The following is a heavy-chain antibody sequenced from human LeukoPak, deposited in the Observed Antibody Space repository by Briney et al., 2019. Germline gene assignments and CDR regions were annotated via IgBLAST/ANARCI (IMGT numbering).Heavy chain of an antibody. Sequence: GGSLRLSPAASGFTFCSYVMNWVRQAPGTGLEWVSAISGNGGSTYYADSVKGRFTISRDNSKNTLSLQMNSLRAEDTAVYYCAKGIELWLTYLNHCGQGSLVTASS. CDR2: ISGNGGST. J-gene: IGHJ4*02. D-gene: IGHD5-18*01. CDR1: GFTFCSYV. V-gene: IGHV3-23*01. CDR3: AKGIELWLTYLNH.